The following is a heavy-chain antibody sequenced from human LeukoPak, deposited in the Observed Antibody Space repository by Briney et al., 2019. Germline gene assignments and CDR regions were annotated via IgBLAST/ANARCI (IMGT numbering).Heavy chain of an antibody. D-gene: IGHD6-13*01. V-gene: IGHV3-7*01. J-gene: IGHJ4*02. CDR1: GFTFSSYW. CDR2: IKQDGSEK. Sequence: GGSLRLSCAASGFTFSSYWMSWVRQAPGKGLEWVANIKQDGSEKYYVDSVKGRFTISRDNAKNSLYLQMNSLRAEDTAVYYCAREGSDIAATGYDYWGQGTLVTVSS. CDR3: AREGSDIAATGYDY.